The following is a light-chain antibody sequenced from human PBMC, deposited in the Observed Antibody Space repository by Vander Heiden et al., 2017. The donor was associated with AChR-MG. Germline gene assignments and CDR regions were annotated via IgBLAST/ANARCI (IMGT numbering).Light chain of an antibody. CDR2: GAS. Sequence: EIVMTQSPATLSESPGDRATLSCRASQSVSSNLAWYQQKLGQAPRLLIFGASTRATDIPARFSGSGSETEFTLTISSLQAEDFAVYYCQQYSNWPRTFGQGTKVEIK. V-gene: IGKV3-15*01. CDR3: QQYSNWPRT. J-gene: IGKJ1*01. CDR1: QSVSSN.